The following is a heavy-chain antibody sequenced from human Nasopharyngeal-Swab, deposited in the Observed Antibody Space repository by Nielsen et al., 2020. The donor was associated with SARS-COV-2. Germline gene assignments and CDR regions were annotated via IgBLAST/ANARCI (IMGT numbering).Heavy chain of an antibody. CDR1: GYTFTSYY. CDR2: INPSGGST. D-gene: IGHD6-19*01. V-gene: IGHV1-46*01. J-gene: IGHJ6*03. CDR3: ARGIAVAGFGSYYYYYYMDV. Sequence: ASVKVSCKASGYTFTSYYMHWVRQAPGQGLEWMGIINPSGGSTSYAQKFQGRVTMTRDTSTSTVYMELSSLRSEDTAVYYCARGIAVAGFGSYYYYYYMDVWGKGTTVTVSS.